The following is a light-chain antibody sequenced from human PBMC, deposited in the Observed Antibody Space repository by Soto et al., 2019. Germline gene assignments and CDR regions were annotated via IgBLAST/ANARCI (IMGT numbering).Light chain of an antibody. CDR1: QSRLHSDGYHY. J-gene: IGKJ4*01. CDR2: LAS. CDR3: MQALLALT. Sequence: VMTQSPLSLPFTPGEPASISCRSSQSRLHSDGYHYLDWYLQKPGQSPQLLIYLASNRASGVRDMLRGGGSGDDFTLIISRVGAEDVGVYYCMQALLALTFGGGNKGEIK. V-gene: IGKV2-28*01.